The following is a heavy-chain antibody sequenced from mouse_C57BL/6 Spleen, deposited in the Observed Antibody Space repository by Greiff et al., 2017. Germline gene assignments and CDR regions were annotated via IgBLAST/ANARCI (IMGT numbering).Heavy chain of an antibody. Sequence: QVQLQQPGAELVKPGASVKMSCKASGYTFTSYWITWVKQRPGQGLEWIGDIYPGSGSTNYNEKFKSKATLTVDTSSSTAYMQLSSLTSEDSAVYYCARSQDYEYYAMDYWGQGTSVTVSS. V-gene: IGHV1-55*01. CDR1: GYTFTSYW. CDR2: IYPGSGST. J-gene: IGHJ4*01. D-gene: IGHD2-4*01. CDR3: ARSQDYEYYAMDY.